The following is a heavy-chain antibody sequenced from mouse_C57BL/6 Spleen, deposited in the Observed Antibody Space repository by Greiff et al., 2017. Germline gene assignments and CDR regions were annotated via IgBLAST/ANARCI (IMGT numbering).Heavy chain of an antibody. V-gene: IGHV14-4*01. CDR2: IDPENGDT. Sequence: VQLQQSGAELVRPGASVKLSCTASGFNIKDDYMHWVKQRPEQGLEWIGWIDPENGDTEYASKFQGKATITADTSSNTAYLQLSSLPSEDTAVYYCTTGYDCPYWYFDVWGTGTTVTVSS. CDR3: TTGYDCPYWYFDV. J-gene: IGHJ1*03. D-gene: IGHD2-4*01. CDR1: GFNIKDDY.